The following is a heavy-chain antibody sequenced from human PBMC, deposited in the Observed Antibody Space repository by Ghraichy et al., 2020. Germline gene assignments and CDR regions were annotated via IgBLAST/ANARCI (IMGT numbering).Heavy chain of an antibody. D-gene: IGHD4-17*01. CDR2: ISGSSYYI. J-gene: IGHJ4*02. CDR3: AREGTTVTTFDY. V-gene: IGHV3-21*01. Sequence: GGSLRLSCAASGFTFSSYSMNWVRQAPEKGLEWVSSISGSSYYIYYGDSVKGRFTISRDNAKNSLYLQMDSLRAEDTAVYYCAREGTTVTTFDYWGQGTLVTVSS. CDR1: GFTFSSYS.